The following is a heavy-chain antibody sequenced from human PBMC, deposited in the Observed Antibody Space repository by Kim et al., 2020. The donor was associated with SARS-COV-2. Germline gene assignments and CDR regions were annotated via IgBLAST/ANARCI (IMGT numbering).Heavy chain of an antibody. CDR2: IYYSGST. D-gene: IGHD3-16*02. V-gene: IGHV4-39*01. CDR3: ARRVLSDDEGSDAFDI. CDR1: GGSISSSSYY. Sequence: SETLSLTCTVSGGSISSSSYYWGWIRQPPGKGLEWIGSIYYSGSTYYNPSLKSRVTISVDTSKNQFSLKLSSVTAADTAVYYCARRVLSDDEGSDAFDIWGQGTMVTVSS. J-gene: IGHJ3*02.